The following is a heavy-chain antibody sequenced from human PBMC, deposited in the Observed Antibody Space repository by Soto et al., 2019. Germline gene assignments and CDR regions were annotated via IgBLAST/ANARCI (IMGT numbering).Heavy chain of an antibody. CDR3: ERDADLDGYLG. V-gene: IGHV3-21*01. D-gene: IGHD5-12*01. J-gene: IGHJ4*02. Sequence: EVQLVESGGGLVKPGGSLRLSCAASGFTFSNYGMNWVRQAPGKGLEWVSSISSISTYIYYVDSVKGRFTISRDNAKRSLYLQMISLRAEDTAVYYCERDADLDGYLGWGQGTLVTVSS. CDR1: GFTFSNYG. CDR2: ISSISTYI.